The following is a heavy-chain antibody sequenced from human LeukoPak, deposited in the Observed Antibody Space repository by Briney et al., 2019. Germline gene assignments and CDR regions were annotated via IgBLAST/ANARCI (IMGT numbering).Heavy chain of an antibody. V-gene: IGHV4-59*01. CDR2: IYYSGST. CDR1: GGSISSFY. CDR3: ARYCGTSGERYLDY. J-gene: IGHJ4*02. Sequence: SETLSLTCTVSGGSISSFYWSWIRQPPGKGLDWIGYIYYSGSTNYNPSLKSRVTISVDTSKNQFSLKLSSVTAADTAVYYCARYCGTSGERYLDYWGQGTLVTVSS. D-gene: IGHD3-10*01.